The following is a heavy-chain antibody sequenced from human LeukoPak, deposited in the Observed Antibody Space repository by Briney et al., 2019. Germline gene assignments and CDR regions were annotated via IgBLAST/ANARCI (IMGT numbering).Heavy chain of an antibody. V-gene: IGHV3-7*02. CDR3: ASYSSSSIAEY. D-gene: IGHD6-6*01. J-gene: IGHJ4*02. CDR1: GFTFSSYW. Sequence: HSGGSLRLSCAASGFTFSSYWMSWIRQAPGRGLQWVASIKQDGSEIYYVESVKGRFSISRDNDKNSLSLQMNSLRAEDTAVYYCASYSSSSIAEYWGQGTLVTVSS. CDR2: IKQDGSEI.